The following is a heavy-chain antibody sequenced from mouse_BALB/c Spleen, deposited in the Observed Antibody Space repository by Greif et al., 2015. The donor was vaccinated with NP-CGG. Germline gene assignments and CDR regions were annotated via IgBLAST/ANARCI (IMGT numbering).Heavy chain of an antibody. CDR1: GFTFSSYA. V-gene: IGHV5-9-1*01. D-gene: IGHD1-1*01. CDR2: ISSGGSYT. Sequence: EVKLVESGGGLVKPGGSLKLSCAASGFTFSSYAMSWVRQTPEKRLEWVATISSGGSYTYYPDSVKGRFTISRDNAKNTLYLQMSSLRSEDTAMYYCARIYGSSPFDYWGQGTTLTVSS. CDR3: ARIYGSSPFDY. J-gene: IGHJ2*01.